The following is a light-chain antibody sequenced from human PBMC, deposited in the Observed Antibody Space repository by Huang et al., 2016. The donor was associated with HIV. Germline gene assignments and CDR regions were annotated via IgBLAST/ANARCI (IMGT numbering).Light chain of an antibody. J-gene: IGKJ2*01. V-gene: IGKV3-20*01. Sequence: EIVLTQSPGTLSLSPGERATLSCRASRSVASTSLAWYQQRPGQAPRLLIYAASTRATGIPDRVSGSGSGTDFSLTISRLEPEDFEVYYCHQYDASPGTFGQGTKLEI. CDR1: RSVASTS. CDR3: HQYDASPGT. CDR2: AAS.